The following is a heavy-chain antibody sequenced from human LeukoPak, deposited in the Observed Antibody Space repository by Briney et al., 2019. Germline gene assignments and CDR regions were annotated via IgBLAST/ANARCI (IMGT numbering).Heavy chain of an antibody. CDR3: ASGVIVVVPAARVHNWFDP. CDR2: IYYSGST. V-gene: IGHV4-39*01. Sequence: SETLSLTCSVSGGSISSSSNYWGWIRLPPGKGLEWIGSIYYSGSTHYNPSLKSRVTMSVDTSKNQFSLKLSSVTAADTAVYFCASGVIVVVPAARVHNWFDPWGQGTLVTVS. CDR1: GGSISSSSNY. J-gene: IGHJ5*02. D-gene: IGHD2-2*01.